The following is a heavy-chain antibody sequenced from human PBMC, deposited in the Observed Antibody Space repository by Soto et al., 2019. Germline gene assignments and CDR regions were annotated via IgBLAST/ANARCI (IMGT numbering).Heavy chain of an antibody. CDR1: GFTFSSYA. CDR2: ISYDGSNK. CDR3: ARTRILEWSLYGMDV. V-gene: IGHV3-30-3*01. Sequence: QVQLVESGGGVVQPGRSLRLSCAASGFTFSSYAMHWVRQAPGKGLEWVAVISYDGSNKYYADSVKGRFTISRDNSKNTLYRQMNSLRAEDTAVYYCARTRILEWSLYGMDVWGQGTTVTVAS. J-gene: IGHJ6*02. D-gene: IGHD3-3*01.